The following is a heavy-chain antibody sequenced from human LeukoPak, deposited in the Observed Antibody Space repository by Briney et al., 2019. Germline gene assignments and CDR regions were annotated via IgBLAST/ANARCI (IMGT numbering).Heavy chain of an antibody. D-gene: IGHD1-26*01. CDR3: ARGWELLGGIDY. CDR2: INPNSGGT. Sequence: ASVKVSCKASGYNFTGYYMHWVRQAPGQGLEWMGWINPNSGGTNYAQKFQGRVTMTRDTSISTAYMELSRLRSDDTAVYYCARGWELLGGIDYWGQGTLVTVSS. J-gene: IGHJ4*02. CDR1: GYNFTGYY. V-gene: IGHV1-2*02.